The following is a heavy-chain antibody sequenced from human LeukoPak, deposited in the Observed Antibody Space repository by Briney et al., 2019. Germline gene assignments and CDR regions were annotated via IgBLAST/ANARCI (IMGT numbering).Heavy chain of an antibody. J-gene: IGHJ5*02. V-gene: IGHV4-59*08. CDR2: IYYSGST. Sequence: SETLSLTCTVSGGSISSYYWSWIRQPPGKGLEWIGYIYYSGSTNYNPSLKSRVTISVDTSKNQFSLKLSSVTAADTAVYYCAGHCTGYSSSRYCNWFDPWGQGTLVTVSS. CDR1: GGSISSYY. CDR3: AGHCTGYSSSRYCNWFDP. D-gene: IGHD6-13*01.